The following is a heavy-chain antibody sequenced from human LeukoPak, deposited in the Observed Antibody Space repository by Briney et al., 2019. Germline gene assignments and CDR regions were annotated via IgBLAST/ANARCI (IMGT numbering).Heavy chain of an antibody. J-gene: IGHJ4*02. D-gene: IGHD3-9*01. CDR1: GYTFTSYG. CDR2: ISAYNGNT. V-gene: IGHV1-18*01. Sequence: ASVKVSCKASGYTFTSYGISLVRQAPGQGLEWMGWISAYNGNTNYAQKLQGRVTMTTDTSTSTAYTELRSLRSDDTAVYYCARDTWYDILTGSNFDYWGQGTLVTVSS. CDR3: ARDTWYDILTGSNFDY.